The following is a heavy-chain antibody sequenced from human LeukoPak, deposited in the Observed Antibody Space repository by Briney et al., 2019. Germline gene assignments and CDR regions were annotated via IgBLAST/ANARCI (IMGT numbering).Heavy chain of an antibody. V-gene: IGHV3-30*02. CDR2: IRYDGSNK. CDR3: ARDPGCSGGSCYSDWFDP. D-gene: IGHD2-15*01. J-gene: IGHJ5*02. Sequence: EGSLRLSCAASGFTFSSYGMHWVRQAPGKGLEWVAFIRYDGSNKYYADSVKGRFTISRDNAKNSLYLQMNSLRAEDTAVYYCARDPGCSGGSCYSDWFDPWGQGTLVTVSS. CDR1: GFTFSSYG.